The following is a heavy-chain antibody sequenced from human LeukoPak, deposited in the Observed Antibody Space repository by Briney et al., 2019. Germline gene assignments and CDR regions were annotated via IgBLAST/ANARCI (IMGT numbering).Heavy chain of an antibody. D-gene: IGHD6-19*01. Sequence: PGRSLRLSCAASGFTFSSYGMHWVRQAPGKGLEWAALISYDGSNKYYADSVKGRFTISRDNSKNTPYLQMNSLRAEDTAVYYCAKDRRAGDDAFDIWGQGTMVTVSS. J-gene: IGHJ3*02. CDR3: AKDRRAGDDAFDI. CDR2: ISYDGSNK. V-gene: IGHV3-30*18. CDR1: GFTFSSYG.